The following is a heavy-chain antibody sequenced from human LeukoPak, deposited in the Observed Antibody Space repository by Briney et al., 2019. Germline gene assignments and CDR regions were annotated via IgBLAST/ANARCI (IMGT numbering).Heavy chain of an antibody. CDR3: ARTYYYDSSGYYYGVY. CDR2: IIPIFGTA. CDR1: GGTFSSYA. Sequence: SVKVSCKASGGTFSSYAISWVRQAPGQGLEWMGGIIPIFGTANYAQKFQGRVTITADESTSTAYMELSSLRSEDTAVYYCARTYYYDSSGYYYGVYWGQGTLVTVSS. V-gene: IGHV1-69*13. J-gene: IGHJ4*02. D-gene: IGHD3-22*01.